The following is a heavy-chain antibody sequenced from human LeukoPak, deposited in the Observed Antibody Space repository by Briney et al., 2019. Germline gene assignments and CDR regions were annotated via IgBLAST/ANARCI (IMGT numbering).Heavy chain of an antibody. CDR2: IYYSGST. J-gene: IGHJ2*01. V-gene: IGHV4-39*07. CDR1: GGSISSNSYY. Sequence: PSETLSLTCAVSGGSISSNSYYWGWIRQPPGKGLEWIGSIYYSGSTYYNPSLKSRVTISVDTSKNQFSLKLSSVTAADTAVYYCARRGSSWYWYFDLWGRGTLVTVSS. CDR3: ARRGSSWYWYFDL. D-gene: IGHD6-13*01.